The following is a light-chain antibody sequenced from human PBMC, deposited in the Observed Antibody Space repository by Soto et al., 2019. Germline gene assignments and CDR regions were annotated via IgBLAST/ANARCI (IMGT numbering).Light chain of an antibody. CDR2: GAS. CDR3: QQYDKWPWT. CDR1: QTINNN. Sequence: EIVMTQSPATLSMSPGERATLSCRASQTINNNLAWNQQKPGQAPRLLIYGASTRATGIPDRFSGSGSGTDFTLTISSLQSEDFAVYYCQQYDKWPWTFGQGTKVEIK. V-gene: IGKV3-15*01. J-gene: IGKJ1*01.